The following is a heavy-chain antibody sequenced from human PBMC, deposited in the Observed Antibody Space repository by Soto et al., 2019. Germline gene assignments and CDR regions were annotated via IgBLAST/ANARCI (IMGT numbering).Heavy chain of an antibody. CDR2: ISGNNGDT. V-gene: IGHV1-18*01. Sequence: QVQLVQSGGEVKKPGASMKVSCKTSGYTFTTYAISWVRQAPGQGLEWMGWISGNNGDTKYAQKFQGRVTMTTDTSTTTAYMELRSLTSDDTAVYYCARDGGGGSYYFIRYWGQGTLVTVSS. J-gene: IGHJ4*02. CDR1: GYTFTTYA. D-gene: IGHD1-26*01. CDR3: ARDGGGGSYYFIRY.